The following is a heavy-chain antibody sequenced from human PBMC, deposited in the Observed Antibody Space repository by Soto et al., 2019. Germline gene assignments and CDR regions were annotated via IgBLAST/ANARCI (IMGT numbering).Heavy chain of an antibody. D-gene: IGHD1-26*01. V-gene: IGHV3-30*18. Sequence: GGSLRLSCAASGFTFSSYGMHWVRQAPGKGLEWVAVISYDGSNKYYADSVKGRFTISRDNSKNTLYLQMNSLRAEDTAVYYCAKDRYSGSYKGTIYFDYWGRGTLVTVSS. CDR2: ISYDGSNK. CDR3: AKDRYSGSYKGTIYFDY. J-gene: IGHJ4*02. CDR1: GFTFSSYG.